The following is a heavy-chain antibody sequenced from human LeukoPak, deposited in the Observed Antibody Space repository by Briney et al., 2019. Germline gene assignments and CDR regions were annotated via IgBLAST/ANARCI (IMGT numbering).Heavy chain of an antibody. CDR2: ISGSGGST. Sequence: PGGSLILSCGASGFTFSTYAMSWVRQAPGKGLEWDSGISGSGGSTYYADSVKGRFTISRDNSKNTLYLQMNSLRAEDTAVYYCAKEAYCGGDCSRWFDPWGQGTLATVSS. CDR1: GFTFSTYA. V-gene: IGHV3-23*01. J-gene: IGHJ5*02. CDR3: AKEAYCGGDCSRWFDP. D-gene: IGHD2-21*02.